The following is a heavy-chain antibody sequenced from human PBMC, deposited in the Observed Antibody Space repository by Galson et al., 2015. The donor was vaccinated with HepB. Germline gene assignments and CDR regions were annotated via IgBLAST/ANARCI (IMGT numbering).Heavy chain of an antibody. V-gene: IGHV3-21*01. CDR2: ISSSSSYI. D-gene: IGHD3-22*01. CDR1: GFTFSSYS. Sequence: SLRLSCAASGFTFSSYSMNWVRQAPGKGLEWVSSISSSSSYIYYADSVKGRFTISRDNAKNSLYLQMNSLRAEDTAVYYCARDRDYYDSSGPVDYWGQGTLVTVSS. J-gene: IGHJ4*02. CDR3: ARDRDYYDSSGPVDY.